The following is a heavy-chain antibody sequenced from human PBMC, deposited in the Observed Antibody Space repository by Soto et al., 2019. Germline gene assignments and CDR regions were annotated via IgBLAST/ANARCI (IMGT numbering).Heavy chain of an antibody. CDR1: GFTFSTYS. CDR2: ISSGSSTI. CDR3: ARDQFLAYCGGDCHYGMDV. J-gene: IGHJ6*02. D-gene: IGHD2-21*02. Sequence: PGGSLRLSCAASGFTFSTYSMNWVRQAPGKGLEWVSHISSGSSTIYYADSVKGRFTISRDNAKNSLYLQMNSLRAEDTAVYYCARDQFLAYCGGDCHYGMDVWGQGTTVTVSS. V-gene: IGHV3-48*01.